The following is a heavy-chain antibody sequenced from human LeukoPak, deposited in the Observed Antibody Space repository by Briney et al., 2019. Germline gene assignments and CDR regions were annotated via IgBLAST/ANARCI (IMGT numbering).Heavy chain of an antibody. CDR1: GYTFTSYY. CDR3: ARDAIDSSSWASDNYYYGMDV. Sequence: ASVKVSCKASGYTFTSYYMHWVRQAPGQGLEWMGIINPSGGSTSYAQKFQGRVTMTRDTSTSTVYMELSSLRSEDTAVYYCARDAIDSSSWASDNYYYGMDVWGQGTTVTVSS. CDR2: INPSGGST. J-gene: IGHJ6*02. D-gene: IGHD6-13*01. V-gene: IGHV1-46*01.